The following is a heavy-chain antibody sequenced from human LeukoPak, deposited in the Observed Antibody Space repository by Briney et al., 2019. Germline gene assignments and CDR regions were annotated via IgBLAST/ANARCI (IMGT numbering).Heavy chain of an antibody. CDR2: IWYDGATK. J-gene: IGHJ4*02. V-gene: IGHV3-30*02. Sequence: GGSLRLSCVVSGFTFSSYSMHWVRQAPGKGLEWVAFIWYDGATKHYADSVKGRFTISRDNSENTLYLQMSSLSAEDTAVYYCAKPILEYCSSDSCAGDYWGQGTLVTVSS. D-gene: IGHD2-15*01. CDR3: AKPILEYCSSDSCAGDY. CDR1: GFTFSSYS.